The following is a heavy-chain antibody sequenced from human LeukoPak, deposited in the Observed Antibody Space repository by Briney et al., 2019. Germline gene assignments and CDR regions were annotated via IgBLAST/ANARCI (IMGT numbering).Heavy chain of an antibody. CDR2: TSSSSSSI. Sequence: GGSLRLSCAASGFTFSTYTMNWVRQAPGKGLEWVSSTSSSSSSIYYADSVKGRFSISRDNAKNSLYLQMNSLSAEDTAVYYCAGERGVGEFYWGQGTLVTVSS. CDR3: AGERGVGEFY. D-gene: IGHD3-10*01. V-gene: IGHV3-21*01. J-gene: IGHJ4*02. CDR1: GFTFSTYT.